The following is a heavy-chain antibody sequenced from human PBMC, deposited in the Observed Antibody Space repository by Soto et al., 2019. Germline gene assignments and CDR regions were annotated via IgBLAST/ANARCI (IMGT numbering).Heavy chain of an antibody. D-gene: IGHD3-16*01. J-gene: IGHJ6*02. CDR1: GYIFVNSG. CDR3: ALVDNYVTPTPQDV. V-gene: IGHV1-18*01. CDR2: ISPYSGNT. Sequence: HVQLVQSGDEVRKPGSSVKVSCKAPGYIFVNSGIAWVRQAPGQGLEWMGCISPYSGNTHYASKVQARLTMTTDTSTSTAYMDLGGLTSGDRAVYYGALVDNYVTPTPQDVWGQGTTVTVSS.